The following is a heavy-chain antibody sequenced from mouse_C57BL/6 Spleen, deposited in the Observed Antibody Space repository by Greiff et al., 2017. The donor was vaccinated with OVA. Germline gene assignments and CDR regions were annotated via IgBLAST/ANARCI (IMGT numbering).Heavy chain of an antibody. D-gene: IGHD2-1*01. CDR2: IDPEDGET. CDR1: GFNIKDDY. Sequence: VQLKESGAELVRPGASVKLSCTASGFNIKDDYMHWVKQRPEQGLEWIGRIDPEDGETKYAPKFQGKATITADTSSNTAYLQLSSLTSEDTAVYYCARGGNYEDYYAMDYWGQGTSVTVSS. CDR3: ARGGNYEDYYAMDY. V-gene: IGHV14-2*01. J-gene: IGHJ4*01.